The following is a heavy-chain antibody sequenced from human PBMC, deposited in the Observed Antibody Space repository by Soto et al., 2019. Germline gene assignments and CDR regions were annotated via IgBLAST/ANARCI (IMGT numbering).Heavy chain of an antibody. CDR2: IYYSGST. D-gene: IGHD6-13*01. Sequence: SETLSLTCTVSGGSISSGGYYWSWIRQHPGKGLEWIGYIYYSGSTYYNPSLKSRVTISVDTSKNQFSLKLSSVTAADTAVYYCAGERYSSSWYTSDSYYYYGMDVWGQGTTVTVSS. J-gene: IGHJ6*02. V-gene: IGHV4-31*03. CDR1: GGSISSGGYY. CDR3: AGERYSSSWYTSDSYYYYGMDV.